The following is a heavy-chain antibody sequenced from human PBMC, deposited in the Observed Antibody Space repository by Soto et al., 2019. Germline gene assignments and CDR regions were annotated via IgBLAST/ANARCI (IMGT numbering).Heavy chain of an antibody. D-gene: IGHD2-21*01. V-gene: IGHV3-20*04. J-gene: IGHJ4*02. CDR3: ARVPIAPNPSQDYYFDY. CDR2: INWNGGST. CDR1: GFTFDDYG. Sequence: PGGSLRLSCAASGFTFDDYGMSWVRQAPGKGLEWVSGINWNGGSTGYADSVKGRFTISRDNAKNSLYLQMNSLRAEDTALYYCARVPIAPNPSQDYYFDYWGQGTLVTVSS.